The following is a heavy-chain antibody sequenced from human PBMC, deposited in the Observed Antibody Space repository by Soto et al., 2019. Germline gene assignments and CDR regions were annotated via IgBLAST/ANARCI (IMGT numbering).Heavy chain of an antibody. CDR2: IPNSGST. D-gene: IGHD3-10*01. Sequence: SETLSLTCTVSGDSMKSHDYYCSWLRQPPGKGPEWIGYIPNSGSTSYNPSLKSRLTISSDMSKNNFSLRLNSVTAADTALYFCARGEVRGPFDIWGQGRKVTVSS. CDR3: ARGEVRGPFDI. J-gene: IGHJ3*02. CDR1: GDSMKSHDYY. V-gene: IGHV4-30-4*01.